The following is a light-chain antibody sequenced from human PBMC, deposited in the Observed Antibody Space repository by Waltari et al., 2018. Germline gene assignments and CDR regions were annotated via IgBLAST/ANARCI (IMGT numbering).Light chain of an antibody. V-gene: IGLV2-14*01. CDR1: SSDVGFYNY. J-gene: IGLJ3*02. CDR3: NSYTGSSSWV. CDR2: DVF. Sequence: QSALTQPASVSGSPGQSITISCTGTSSDVGFYNYVSWYQQHPGRAPKLMFHDVFGRPAGVSNRFSGSKSGNTASLTISGLQAEDEADYYCNSYTGSSSWVFGGGTKLTVL.